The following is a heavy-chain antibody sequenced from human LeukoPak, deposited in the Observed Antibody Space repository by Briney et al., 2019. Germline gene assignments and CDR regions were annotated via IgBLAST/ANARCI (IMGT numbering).Heavy chain of an antibody. V-gene: IGHV4-59*01. CDR1: GGSISSYY. D-gene: IGHD3-22*01. J-gene: IGHJ3*02. Sequence: SETLSLTCTVSGGSISSYYWSWIRQPPGKGLEWIGYIYYSGTTNYNPSLKSRVTISVDTSKNQFSLKLSSVTAADTAVYYCAREYYYDSSGYYVSDAFDIWGQGTMVTVSS. CDR3: AREYYYDSSGYYVSDAFDI. CDR2: IYYSGTT.